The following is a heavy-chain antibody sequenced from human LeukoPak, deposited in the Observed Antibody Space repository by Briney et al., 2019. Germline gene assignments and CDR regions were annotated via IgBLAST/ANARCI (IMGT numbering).Heavy chain of an antibody. Sequence: KPSETLSLTCTVSGGSINNYFWSWIRQPPGKGLEWIGYIYYNGSTNYNPSLKSRVTISVDTSKNQFSLRMNSVTAADTAVYYCAGEGSDTSGYIDYWGQGTLLTVSS. D-gene: IGHD3-22*01. CDR2: IYYNGST. J-gene: IGHJ4*02. V-gene: IGHV4-59*01. CDR1: GGSINNYF. CDR3: AGEGSDTSGYIDY.